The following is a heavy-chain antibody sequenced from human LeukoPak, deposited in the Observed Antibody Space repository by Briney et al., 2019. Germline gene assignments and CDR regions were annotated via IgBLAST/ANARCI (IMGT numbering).Heavy chain of an antibody. J-gene: IGHJ4*02. CDR3: AKSAYSDSSGYYRGYCFDY. CDR1: GFTFSTYA. CDR2: ISGSGGNT. V-gene: IGHV3-23*01. Sequence: GGSLRLSCAASGFTFSTYAMSWVRQAPGKGLEWVSAISGSGGNTYYADSVKGRFTISRDNSKNTLYLQMNSLRAEDTAIYYCAKSAYSDSSGYYRGYCFDYWGQGTLVTVSS. D-gene: IGHD3-22*01.